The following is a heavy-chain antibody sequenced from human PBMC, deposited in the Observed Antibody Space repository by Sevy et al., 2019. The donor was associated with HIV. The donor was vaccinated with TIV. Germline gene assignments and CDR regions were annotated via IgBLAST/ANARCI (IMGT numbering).Heavy chain of an antibody. V-gene: IGHV1-18*01. J-gene: IGHJ4*02. Sequence: ASVKVSCKASGYTFTNYGINWVRQAPGQGLEWVGGISAYNGDTSSAQKLQGRVTMTTDTSTSTAYMDLRSLRSDDTAVYYCARDPSIAVAPYYFDYWGQGTLVTVSS. CDR2: ISAYNGDT. D-gene: IGHD6-19*01. CDR3: ARDPSIAVAPYYFDY. CDR1: GYTFTNYG.